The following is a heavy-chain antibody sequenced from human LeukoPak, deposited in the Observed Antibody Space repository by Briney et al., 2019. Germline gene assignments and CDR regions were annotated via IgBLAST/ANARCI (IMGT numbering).Heavy chain of an antibody. D-gene: IGHD3-10*01. Sequence: SETLSLTCTVSGDSINNFYWSWLRQPPEGGLDYIGYIHHSGSTNYNPSLKSRLTISIDTSKSQFTMKLSSVTAADTAVYYCARLARLTLIRGVTGYHSLDVWGKGTKVTVSS. CDR2: IHHSGST. CDR3: ARLARLTLIRGVTGYHSLDV. V-gene: IGHV4-59*01. J-gene: IGHJ6*04. CDR1: GDSINNFY.